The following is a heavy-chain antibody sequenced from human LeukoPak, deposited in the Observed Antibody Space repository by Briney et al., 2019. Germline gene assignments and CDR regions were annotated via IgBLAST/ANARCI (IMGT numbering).Heavy chain of an antibody. CDR3: ARDGYNFPY. V-gene: IGHV3-48*01. CDR2: ISSSSSTI. CDR1: GFTFSSYS. D-gene: IGHD5-24*01. J-gene: IGHJ4*02. Sequence: GGSLRLSCAASGFTFSSYSMNRVRQAPGKGLEWVSYISSSSSTIYYADSVKGRFTISRDNAKNSLYLQMNSLRAEDTAVYYCARDGYNFPYWGQGTLVTVSS.